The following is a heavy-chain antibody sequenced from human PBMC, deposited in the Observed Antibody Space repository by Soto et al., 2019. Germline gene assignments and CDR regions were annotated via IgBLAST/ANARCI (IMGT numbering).Heavy chain of an antibody. Sequence: SVKVCCKASGYTLTSYYMHWVRQYTEQGLEWMGGIIPIFGTANYAQKFQGRVTITADESTSTAYMELSSLRSEDTAVYYCAHLYYGSGSYYSPYHMDVWGKGTSVTVSS. CDR2: IIPIFGTA. CDR3: AHLYYGSGSYYSPYHMDV. CDR1: GYTLTSYY. V-gene: IGHV1-69*13. J-gene: IGHJ6*03. D-gene: IGHD3-10*01.